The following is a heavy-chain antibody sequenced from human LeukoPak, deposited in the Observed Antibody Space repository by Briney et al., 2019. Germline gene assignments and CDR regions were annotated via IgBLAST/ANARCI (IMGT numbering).Heavy chain of an antibody. J-gene: IGHJ5*02. CDR2: ISNSGSTI. D-gene: IGHD1-26*01. CDR1: GFTFSDYY. CDR3: ARAPKFRLVGVPKGPFDP. Sequence: PGGSLRLSCAASGFTFSDYYMSWLRQAPGKGLEWVSYISNSGSTIYYADSVKGRFFISRDNAKNSLYLQMNSLRAEDTAVYYCARAPKFRLVGVPKGPFDPWGQGTLVTVSS. V-gene: IGHV3-11*01.